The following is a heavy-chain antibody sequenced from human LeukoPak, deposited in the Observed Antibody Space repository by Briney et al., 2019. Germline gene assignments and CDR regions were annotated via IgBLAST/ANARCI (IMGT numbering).Heavy chain of an antibody. Sequence: GGSLRLSCAASGFSFSNYGMHWVRQAPGKGLEWVAFILYDGGNEYYAVSVKGRFTISRDNSKNTLFLQMNSLRAEDTAVYYCAKLLAGTGYFDNWGQGTLVTVSS. CDR1: GFSFSNYG. V-gene: IGHV3-30*02. CDR2: ILYDGGNE. J-gene: IGHJ4*02. D-gene: IGHD6-19*01. CDR3: AKLLAGTGYFDN.